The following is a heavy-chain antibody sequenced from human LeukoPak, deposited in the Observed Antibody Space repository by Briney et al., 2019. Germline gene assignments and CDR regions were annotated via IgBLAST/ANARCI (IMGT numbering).Heavy chain of an antibody. J-gene: IGHJ5*02. CDR2: IGFGDDSA. CDR1: GFTFNSYA. D-gene: IGHD3-9*01. CDR3: AKDPTSVGGRHDWLLDS. V-gene: IGHV3-23*01. Sequence: GGSLRLSCAASGFTFNSYAMSWVRQAPGKGLEWVSTIGFGDDSAYYADSVKGRFTISRDNSKNTLYLQMNYLRAEDTAVYYCAKDPTSVGGRHDWLLDSWGQGTLVTVSS.